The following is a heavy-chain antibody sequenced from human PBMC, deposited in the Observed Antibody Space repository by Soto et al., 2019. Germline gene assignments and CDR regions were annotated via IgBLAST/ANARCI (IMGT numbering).Heavy chain of an antibody. D-gene: IGHD5-18*01. CDR2: ISSVSDYM. J-gene: IGHJ4*02. CDR3: ARVGYTYGSLDY. V-gene: IGHV3-21*01. CDR1: GFTFSGYS. Sequence: GSLRLSCAASGFTFSGYSMNWVRQAPGKGLEWVSSISSVSDYMYYADSVKGRFTISRDNAKNSLYLQLNSLRAEDTAVYYCARVGYTYGSLDYWGQGTLVTVSS.